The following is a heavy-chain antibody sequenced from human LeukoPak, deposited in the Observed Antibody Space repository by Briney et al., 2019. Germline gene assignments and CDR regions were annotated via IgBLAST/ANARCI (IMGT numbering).Heavy chain of an antibody. Sequence: NSSETLSLTCAVYGGSFSGYYWSWIRQPPGKGLEWIGEINHSGSTNYNPSLKSRVTISVDTSKNQFSLKLSSVTAADTAVYYCARVEQLWFSLGEWYYFDYWGQGTLVTVSS. J-gene: IGHJ4*02. V-gene: IGHV4-34*01. D-gene: IGHD5-18*01. CDR3: ARVEQLWFSLGEWYYFDY. CDR2: INHSGST. CDR1: GGSFSGYY.